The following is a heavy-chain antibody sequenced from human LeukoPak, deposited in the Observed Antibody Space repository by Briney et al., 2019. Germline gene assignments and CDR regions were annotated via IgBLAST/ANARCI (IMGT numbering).Heavy chain of an antibody. V-gene: IGHV3-21*01. CDR2: SSYI. CDR3: ARAPDFWSGYTYYYYYYMDV. J-gene: IGHJ6*03. Sequence: SSYIYYAASVKGPFTISSDNAKNSLYLQMNRLRAEATAVYYCARAPDFWSGYTYYYYYYMDVWGKGTTVTVSS. D-gene: IGHD3-3*01.